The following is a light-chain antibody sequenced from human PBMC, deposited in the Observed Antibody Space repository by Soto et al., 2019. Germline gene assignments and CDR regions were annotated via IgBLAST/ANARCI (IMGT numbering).Light chain of an antibody. J-gene: IGKJ5*01. Sequence: EIVLTQSPGTPSLSPGERSTLSCRASHSVSIRYLPWYQQKPGRAPRLLIYGASSRATGIPDRFSGGGSGTDFSLTISRLDPEDFAVYYCQQYSSSPITFGQGTRLEIK. V-gene: IGKV3-20*01. CDR3: QQYSSSPIT. CDR1: HSVSIRY. CDR2: GAS.